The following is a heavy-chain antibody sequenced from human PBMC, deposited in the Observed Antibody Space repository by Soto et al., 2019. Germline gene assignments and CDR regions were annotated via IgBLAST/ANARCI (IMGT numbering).Heavy chain of an antibody. CDR2: VYHTGDT. CDR1: GGTVASSHW. V-gene: IGHV4-4*02. J-gene: IGHJ5*02. Sequence: SSETLSLTCGVSGGTVASSHWWSWVRQSPGRGLEWIGNVYHTGDTNFNPSLQSRVTSSVDKSNSQFSLRLTSVTAADTAVYFCAREIVTAGGNNYFDPWGPGTLVTVSS. CDR3: AREIVTAGGNNYFDP. D-gene: IGHD2-21*02.